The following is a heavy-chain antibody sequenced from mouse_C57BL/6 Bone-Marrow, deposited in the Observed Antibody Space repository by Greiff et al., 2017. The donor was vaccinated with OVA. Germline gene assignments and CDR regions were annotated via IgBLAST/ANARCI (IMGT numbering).Heavy chain of an antibody. Sequence: QVQLQQSGAELVRPGASVKLSCKASGYTFTDYYINWVKQRPGQGLEWIARIYPGSGNTYYNEKFKGKATLTAEKSSSTAYMQLSSLTSEDSAVYFCARREEYGYPWFAYWGQGTLVTVSA. D-gene: IGHD2-2*01. V-gene: IGHV1-76*01. CDR2: IYPGSGNT. CDR3: ARREEYGYPWFAY. CDR1: GYTFTDYY. J-gene: IGHJ3*01.